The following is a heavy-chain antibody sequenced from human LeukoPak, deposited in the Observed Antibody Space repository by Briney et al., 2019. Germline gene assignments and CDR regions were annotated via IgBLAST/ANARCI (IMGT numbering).Heavy chain of an antibody. D-gene: IGHD5-24*01. CDR1: GFNFDAYA. CDR2: ISADGGST. J-gene: IGHJ4*02. CDR3: ARADRDGNKRFLD. V-gene: IGHV3-43*02. Sequence: PGGSLRLSCAASGFNFDAYAMHWVRQAPGKGLQWISLISADGGSTYYADSVKGRFTISRDNGKNLVSLQMNSLRDEDTAVYYCARADRDGNKRFLDWGQGTLVTVSS.